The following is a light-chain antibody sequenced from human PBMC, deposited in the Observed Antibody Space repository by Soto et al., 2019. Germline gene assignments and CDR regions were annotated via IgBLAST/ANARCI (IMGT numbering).Light chain of an antibody. J-gene: IGKJ5*01. CDR3: QQYGRSPL. V-gene: IGKV3-20*01. CDR1: ENIISDY. CDR2: AAT. Sequence: EIVLTQSPGTLSLSPGERATLSCRASENIISDYSAWYQLKPGQAPRLLIYAATKRAIGIPDRFSGSGSGTDFTLTSSRLEPEDFAVYYCQQYGRSPLFGQGTRLEIK.